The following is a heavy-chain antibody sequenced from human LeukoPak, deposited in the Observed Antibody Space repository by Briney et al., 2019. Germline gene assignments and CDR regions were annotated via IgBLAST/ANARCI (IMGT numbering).Heavy chain of an antibody. Sequence: GGSLRLSCAASGFTFSSYSMNWVRQAPGKGLEWVSSISSSSSYIYYADSVKGRFSISRGNAKNSLYLQMNSLRAEDTAVYYCARPRAVAGGGYDYWGQGTLVTVSS. CDR1: GFTFSSYS. V-gene: IGHV3-21*01. CDR3: ARPRAVAGGGYDY. CDR2: ISSSSSYI. J-gene: IGHJ4*02. D-gene: IGHD6-19*01.